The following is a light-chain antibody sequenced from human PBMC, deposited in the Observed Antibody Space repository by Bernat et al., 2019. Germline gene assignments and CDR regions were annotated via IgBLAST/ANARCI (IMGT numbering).Light chain of an antibody. CDR1: QSVSSN. CDR2: GAS. CDR3: QTYNTWPPWT. Sequence: EIVMTQSPATLSVSPGERATLSCRASQSVSSNLAWYQQKPGQAPRLLIYGASTRATGIPARFSGSGSGTEFTLTISSLQSEDFAVYYCQTYNTWPPWTFGQVTTVEIK. V-gene: IGKV3-15*01. J-gene: IGKJ1*01.